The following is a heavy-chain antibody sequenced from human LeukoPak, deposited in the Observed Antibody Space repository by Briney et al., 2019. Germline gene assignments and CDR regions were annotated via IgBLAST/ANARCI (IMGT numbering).Heavy chain of an antibody. CDR2: IYISGNT. CDR1: GGSISSYY. J-gene: IGHJ5*02. CDR3: ARVLFGFGEFNANWFDP. D-gene: IGHD3-10*01. Sequence: SETLSLTCTVSGGSISSYYWTWIRLPAGKGLELIGRIYISGNTNYNPSLKSRVTMSIDTSKNQFSLKLSSVTAADTAVYYCARVLFGFGEFNANWFDPWGQGTLVTVSS. V-gene: IGHV4-4*07.